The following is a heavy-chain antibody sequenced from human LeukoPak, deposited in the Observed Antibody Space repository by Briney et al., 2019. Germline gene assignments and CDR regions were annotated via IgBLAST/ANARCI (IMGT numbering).Heavy chain of an antibody. J-gene: IGHJ4*02. CDR3: ARRLLSGDSSAFDY. CDR2: IYYSGST. D-gene: IGHD3-22*01. Sequence: SETLSLTCTVSGCSISSYYWSWIRQPPGKGLEWIGYIYYSGSTNYNPSLKSRVTISVDTSKNQFSLKLSSVTAADTAVYYCARRLLSGDSSAFDYWGQGTLVTVSS. CDR1: GCSISSYY. V-gene: IGHV4-59*08.